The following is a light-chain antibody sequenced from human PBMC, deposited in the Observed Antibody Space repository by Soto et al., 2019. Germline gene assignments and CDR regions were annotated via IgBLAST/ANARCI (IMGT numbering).Light chain of an antibody. J-gene: IGKJ5*01. V-gene: IGKV3-11*01. Sequence: EIVLTQSPATLSLSPGERATLSCRASQSVRSYLGWYQQRPGQAPRLLIYDASNRATGIPARFSGSGSGTDFTRTISSLEPEDFAVYYCQQGGTFGQGTRLEIK. CDR2: DAS. CDR3: QQGGT. CDR1: QSVRSY.